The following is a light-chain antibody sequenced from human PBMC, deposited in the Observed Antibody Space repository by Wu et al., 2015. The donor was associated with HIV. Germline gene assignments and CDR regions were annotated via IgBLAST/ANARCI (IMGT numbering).Light chain of an antibody. V-gene: IGKV3-20*01. CDR3: QQYATSPHT. CDR2: DAS. Sequence: EMVLTQSPGTLSLSRGETAILSCRVSESIGSSSLAWYQQKPGQPPRLLMYDASRRATGIPDRLSGSGSGADFTLTISWLEPEDSAVYYCQQYATSPHTFGQGPRWRSN. CDR1: ESIGSSS. J-gene: IGKJ2*01.